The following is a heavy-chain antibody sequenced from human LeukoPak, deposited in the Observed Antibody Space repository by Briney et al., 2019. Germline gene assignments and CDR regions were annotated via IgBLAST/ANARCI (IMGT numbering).Heavy chain of an antibody. J-gene: IGHJ5*02. V-gene: IGHV4-38-2*02. Sequence: SETLSLTCTVSGYSISSGYYWGGIRQPPGKGLEWIGSIYHSGSTYYNPSLKSRVTISVDTSKNQFSLKLSSVTAADTALYYCTRGGHDYGGSFDTWGQGILVTVSS. CDR1: GYSISSGYY. CDR3: TRGGHDYGGSFDT. D-gene: IGHD4-23*01. CDR2: IYHSGST.